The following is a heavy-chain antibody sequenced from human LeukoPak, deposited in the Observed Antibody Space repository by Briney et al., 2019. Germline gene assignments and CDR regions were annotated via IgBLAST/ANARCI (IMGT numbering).Heavy chain of an antibody. D-gene: IGHD2-15*01. CDR2: ISGSGGST. Sequence: PGGSLRLSSAASGFTFSSYAMSWVRQAPGKGLEWVSAISGSGGSTYYADSVKGRFTISRDNSKNTLYLQMNSLRAEDTAVYYCAKVRCSGGSCHFDYWGQGTLVTVSS. CDR1: GFTFSSYA. V-gene: IGHV3-23*01. J-gene: IGHJ4*02. CDR3: AKVRCSGGSCHFDY.